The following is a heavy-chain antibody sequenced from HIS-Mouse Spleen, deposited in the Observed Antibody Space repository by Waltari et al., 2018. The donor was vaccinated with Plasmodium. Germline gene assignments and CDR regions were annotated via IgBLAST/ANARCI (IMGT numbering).Heavy chain of an antibody. CDR1: GYSISSGYY. CDR3: ARAESSIAARHYYYYGMDV. Sequence: QVQLQESGPGLVKPSETLSLTCTVSGYSISSGYYWGWLRQPPGTGLEWIGSIYHSGSTYYNPSLKSRVTISVDTSKNQFSLKLSSVTAADTAVYYCARAESSIAARHYYYYGMDVWGQGTTVTVSS. J-gene: IGHJ6*02. D-gene: IGHD6-6*01. V-gene: IGHV4-38-2*02. CDR2: IYHSGST.